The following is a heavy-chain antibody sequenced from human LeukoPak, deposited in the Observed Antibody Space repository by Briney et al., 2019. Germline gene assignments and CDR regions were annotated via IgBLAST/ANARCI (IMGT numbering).Heavy chain of an antibody. CDR3: ARDGVAVAGTRTSPLDY. J-gene: IGHJ4*02. Sequence: QPGGSPRLSCAASGFTVSSNYMSWVRQAPGKGLEWVSVIYSGGSTYYADSVKGRFTISRDNSKNTLYLQMNSLRAEDTAVYYCARDGVAVAGTRTSPLDYWGQGTLVTVSS. CDR2: IYSGGST. D-gene: IGHD6-19*01. CDR1: GFTVSSNY. V-gene: IGHV3-53*05.